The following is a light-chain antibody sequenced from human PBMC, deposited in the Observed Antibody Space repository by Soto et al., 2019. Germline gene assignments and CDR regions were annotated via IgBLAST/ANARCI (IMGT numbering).Light chain of an antibody. J-gene: IGKJ3*01. V-gene: IGKV3-15*01. CDR3: QQYNNWPL. CDR1: QSVSSN. Sequence: EIVMTQSPATLSVSPGERATLSCRASQSVSSNLAWYQQKPGQAPRLLIYGASTRATGIPARFSGSRSGTEFTLTISSLPSEDFAVYYCQQYNNWPLFGPGTKVDIK. CDR2: GAS.